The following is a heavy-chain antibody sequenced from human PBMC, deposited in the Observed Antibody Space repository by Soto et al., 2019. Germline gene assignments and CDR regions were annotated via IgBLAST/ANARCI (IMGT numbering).Heavy chain of an antibody. V-gene: IGHV1-18*04. CDR2: ISASNGNR. CDR1: GYDFSSYG. CDR3: VRDPQRNDY. Sequence: QVQLVQSGAEVKKPGASVKVSCKASGYDFSSYGISWVRQAPGQGLEWMGWISASNGNRDYAQQFQGRVTMTSDTSRTTAYMELRSRSSDDTAVYYCVRDPQRNDYWGQGTLVNVSS. D-gene: IGHD2-2*01. J-gene: IGHJ4*02.